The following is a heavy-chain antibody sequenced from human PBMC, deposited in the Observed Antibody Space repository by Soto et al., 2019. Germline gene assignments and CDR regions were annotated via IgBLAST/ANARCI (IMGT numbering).Heavy chain of an antibody. CDR2: IKSKTDGGTT. Sequence: GGSLRLSCAASGFTFSNAWMSWVRQAPGKGLEWVGRIKSKTDGGTTDYAAPVKGRFTISRDDSKNTLYLQMNSLKTEDTAVYYCTTAMKSTGYSSGWYEEVILIDFDYWGQGTLVTVSS. J-gene: IGHJ4*02. V-gene: IGHV3-15*01. CDR1: GFTFSNAW. D-gene: IGHD6-19*01. CDR3: TTAMKSTGYSSGWYEEVILIDFDY.